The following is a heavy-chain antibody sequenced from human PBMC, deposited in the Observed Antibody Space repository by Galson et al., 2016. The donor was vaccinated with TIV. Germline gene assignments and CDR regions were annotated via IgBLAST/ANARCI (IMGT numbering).Heavy chain of an antibody. J-gene: IGHJ6*02. CDR2: IYYSGST. D-gene: IGHD2-15*01. Sequence: LSLTCTVSGGSISSGDYYWTWIRQPPGKGLEWIGYIYYSGSTYYNASLRSRLAISIDTSKNQFSLNLNSVTAADTAVYYCARVSLWGGSSAVWGRGTTVTVSS. V-gene: IGHV4-30-4*01. CDR3: ARVSLWGGSSAV. CDR1: GGSISSGDYY.